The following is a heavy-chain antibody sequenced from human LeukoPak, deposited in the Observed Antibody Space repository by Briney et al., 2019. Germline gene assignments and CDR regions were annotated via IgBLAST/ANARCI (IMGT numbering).Heavy chain of an antibody. CDR3: ARDRYGGGNTFGY. CDR2: INPYNGNT. CDR1: GYTFTSYG. Sequence: ASVKVSCKASGYTFTSYGITWVRQAPGQGLEWMGWINPYNGNTNSAQKFQGRVTMTTDTSTSTAYMELKSPRSDDTAVYYCARDRYGGGNTFGYWGQGTLVTVSS. V-gene: IGHV1-18*01. D-gene: IGHD4-23*01. J-gene: IGHJ4*02.